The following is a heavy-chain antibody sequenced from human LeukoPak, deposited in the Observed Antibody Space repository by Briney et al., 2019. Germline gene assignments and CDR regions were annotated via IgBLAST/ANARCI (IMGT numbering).Heavy chain of an antibody. CDR3: ARNPAGIGDY. CDR1: GYTFTSYY. V-gene: IGHV1-46*01. Sequence: ASVKVSCKASGYTFTSYYMRWVRQAPGQGLEWMGIINPSGGSTSYAQKFQGRVTMTRDTSTSTVYMELNSLRDEDTAVYYCARNPAGIGDYLGQGTLVTVSS. CDR2: INPSGGST. J-gene: IGHJ4*02. D-gene: IGHD1-26*01.